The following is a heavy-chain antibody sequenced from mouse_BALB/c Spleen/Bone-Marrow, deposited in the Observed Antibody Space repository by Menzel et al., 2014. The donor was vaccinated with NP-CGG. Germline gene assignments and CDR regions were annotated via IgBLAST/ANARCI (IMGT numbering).Heavy chain of an antibody. CDR1: GYTFTVYW. Sequence: LVESGAELAKPGASVKMSCKASGYTFTVYWIHWVKQRPGQGLEWIGYINPSTAYTEYNQKFKDKATLTADKSSTTAYMQLSSLTSEDSAVYYCALTRATPFAYWGQGTLVTVS. CDR2: INPSTAYT. J-gene: IGHJ3*01. V-gene: IGHV1-7*01. D-gene: IGHD3-3*01. CDR3: ALTRATPFAY.